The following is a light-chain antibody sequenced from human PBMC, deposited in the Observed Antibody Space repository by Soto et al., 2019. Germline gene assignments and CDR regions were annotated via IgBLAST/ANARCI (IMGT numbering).Light chain of an antibody. V-gene: IGKV3-20*01. CDR1: QSVSSNY. Sequence: EIVVTQSPVTLSLSPGERATFSCRASQSVSSNYLAWYQQKPGQAPRLLIYGAFKRATGIPDRFSGSGSGTDFTLTISRMEPEDFAVYCCQQYGSSPSTFGQGTKVDIK. CDR2: GAF. CDR3: QQYGSSPST. J-gene: IGKJ1*01.